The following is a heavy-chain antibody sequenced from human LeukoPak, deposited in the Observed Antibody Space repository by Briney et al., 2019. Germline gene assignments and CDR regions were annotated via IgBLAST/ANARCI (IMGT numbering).Heavy chain of an antibody. CDR2: INPSGGST. Sequence: ASVTVSCMASGYTFTSYYMHWVRQAPGQGLEWMGIINPSGGSTSYAQKFQGRVTMTRDTSTSTVYMELSSLRSEDAAVYYCARGEHYYDSSGLLDYWGQGTLVTVSS. D-gene: IGHD3-22*01. J-gene: IGHJ4*02. V-gene: IGHV1-46*01. CDR1: GYTFTSYY. CDR3: ARGEHYYDSSGLLDY.